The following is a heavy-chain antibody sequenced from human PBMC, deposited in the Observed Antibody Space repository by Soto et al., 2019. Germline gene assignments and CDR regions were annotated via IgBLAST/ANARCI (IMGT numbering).Heavy chain of an antibody. CDR3: ATKGRWYVGYYYYGMDV. CDR2: FDPEDGET. CDR1: GYTFISYG. J-gene: IGHJ6*02. Sequence: ASVKVSCKASGYTFISYGISWVRQAPGQGLEWMGGFDPEDGETIYAQEFQGRVTMTEDTSTDTAYMELSSLRSEDTAVYYCATKGRWYVGYYYYGMDVWGQGTTVTVSS. D-gene: IGHD6-13*01. V-gene: IGHV1-24*01.